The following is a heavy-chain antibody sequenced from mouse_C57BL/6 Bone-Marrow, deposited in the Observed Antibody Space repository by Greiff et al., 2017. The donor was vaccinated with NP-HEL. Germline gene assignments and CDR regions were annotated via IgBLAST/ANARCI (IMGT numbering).Heavy chain of an antibody. V-gene: IGHV1-69*01. CDR2: IDPSDSYT. J-gene: IGHJ3*01. Sequence: QVQLQQSGAELVMPGASVKLSCKASGYTFTSYWMHWVKQRPGQGLEWIGEIDPSDSYTNYNQKFKGKSTLTVDKSSSTAYMQLSSLTSEDSAVYYCARHDYDVGFAYWGQGTLVTVSA. CDR1: GYTFTSYW. CDR3: ARHDYDVGFAY. D-gene: IGHD2-4*01.